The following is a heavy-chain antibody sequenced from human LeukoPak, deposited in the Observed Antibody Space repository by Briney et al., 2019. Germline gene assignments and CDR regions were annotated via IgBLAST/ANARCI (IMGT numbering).Heavy chain of an antibody. CDR3: ARYRRSSGWPDYYFDY. J-gene: IGHJ4*02. V-gene: IGHV3-53*01. Sequence: GGSLRLSCAASGFTFSDYYMSWIRQAPGKGLEWVSVIYSGGSTYYADSVKGRFTISRDNSKNTLYLQMNSLRAEDTAVYYCARYRRSSGWPDYYFDYWGQGTLVTVST. CDR1: GFTFSDYY. D-gene: IGHD6-19*01. CDR2: IYSGGST.